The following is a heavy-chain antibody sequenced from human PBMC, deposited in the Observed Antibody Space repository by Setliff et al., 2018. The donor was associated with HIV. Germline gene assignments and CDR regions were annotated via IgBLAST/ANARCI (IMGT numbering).Heavy chain of an antibody. CDR3: ARVRCSGANCFNWFDF. CDR1: GYSFSNFA. CDR2: INAGSGNT. Sequence: ASVKVSCKASGYSFSNFAIHWVRQAPGQRLEWLGWINAGSGNTRYSQKFQDRLTITRDKSARTVYMELSSLKSEDTAVYYCARVRCSGANCFNWFDFWGQGTPVTVSS. D-gene: IGHD2-15*01. V-gene: IGHV1-3*01. J-gene: IGHJ5*01.